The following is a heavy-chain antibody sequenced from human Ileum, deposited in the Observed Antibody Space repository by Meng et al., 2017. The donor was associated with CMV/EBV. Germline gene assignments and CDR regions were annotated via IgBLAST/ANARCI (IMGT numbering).Heavy chain of an antibody. CDR3: AHRPTNRGLYFDY. V-gene: IGHV4-39*07. Sequence: QLQEWGAGLLKPSETLSLTCTVSGGSISNGDDYWAWIRQPPGKGLEWIGSINNRDFINYNSSLIGRVTISRYKSKNQFSLKLTSVTATAADIYACAHRPTNRGLYFDYWGQGTLVTVSS. D-gene: IGHD5-24*01. CDR1: GGSISNGDDY. J-gene: IGHJ4*02. CDR2: INNRDFI.